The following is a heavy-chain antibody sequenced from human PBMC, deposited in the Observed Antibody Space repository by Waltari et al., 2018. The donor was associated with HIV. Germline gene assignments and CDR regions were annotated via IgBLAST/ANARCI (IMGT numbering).Heavy chain of an antibody. J-gene: IGHJ4*02. V-gene: IGHV3-30*18. CDR3: AKDLNVFYHGSGFDY. CDR1: GFAASGSR. D-gene: IGHD3-10*01. Sequence: QVPLVEPGGGVVQSGGSLSLPCGVPGFAASGSRMPWVRQAPGKGLEWVAVMSYDGKTYYSDDVRGRFTMSRDTSRNTMFLQMDRLKVGDRGVYYCAKDLNVFYHGSGFDYWGPGSPVSVS. CDR2: MSYDGKT.